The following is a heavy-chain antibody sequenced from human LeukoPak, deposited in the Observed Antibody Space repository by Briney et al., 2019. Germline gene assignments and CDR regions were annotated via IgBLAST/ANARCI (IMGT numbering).Heavy chain of an antibody. Sequence: GGSLRLSCAACGFTFSSYGMHWVRQAPSKGLVGVAVIWYDGSNKYYADSVEGRFTISRDNSKNTLYLRMNSLRAEDTAVYYCAKDYPYDSSGYGFDYWGQGTLVTVSS. D-gene: IGHD3-22*01. V-gene: IGHV3-33*06. J-gene: IGHJ4*02. CDR3: AKDYPYDSSGYGFDY. CDR1: GFTFSSYG. CDR2: IWYDGSNK.